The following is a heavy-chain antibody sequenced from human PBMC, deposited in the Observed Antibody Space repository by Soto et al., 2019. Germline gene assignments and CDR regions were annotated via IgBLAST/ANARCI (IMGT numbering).Heavy chain of an antibody. CDR2: IYWDDDK. CDR3: AHVSSGYYARDFDY. D-gene: IGHD3-22*01. Sequence: SGPTLVNPTQTLTLTCTFSGFSLSTSGVGVGWLRQPPGKALEWLALIYWDDDKRNSPSLKSRLTITKDTSKNQVVLTMTNMDPVDTATYYCAHVSSGYYARDFDYWGQGTLVTVSS. CDR1: GFSLSTSGVG. J-gene: IGHJ4*02. V-gene: IGHV2-5*02.